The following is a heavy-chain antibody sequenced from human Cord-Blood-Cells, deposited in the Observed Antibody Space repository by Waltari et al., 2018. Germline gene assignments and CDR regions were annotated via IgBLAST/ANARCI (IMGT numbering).Heavy chain of an antibody. CDR2: IKHSGSP. CDR3: ASQTLGYCSSTSCVGVGYGMDV. Sequence: QVQLQQWGAGLLKPSETLSLTCAVYGGSFSGYYWSWIRQPPGKGLEWSGEIKHSGSPNSSPALKGRLTMSVDTSKNPFSPHLSAVTAADTAVYYCASQTLGYCSSTSCVGVGYGMDVWGQGTTVTVSS. D-gene: IGHD2-2*01. CDR1: GGSFSGYY. V-gene: IGHV4-34*01. J-gene: IGHJ6*02.